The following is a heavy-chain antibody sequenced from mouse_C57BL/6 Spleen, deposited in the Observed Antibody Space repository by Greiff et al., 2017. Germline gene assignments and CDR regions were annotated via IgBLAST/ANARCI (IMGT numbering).Heavy chain of an antibody. Sequence: VQLQQSGAELVRPGASVKLSCTASGFNIKDDYMHWVKQRPEQGLEWIGWIDPENGDTEYASKFQGKATITADTSSNTAYLQLSSLTSEDTAVDDCAKDYCGSGGAMDYWGQGTSVTVSA. CDR3: AKDYCGSGGAMDY. CDR2: IDPENGDT. CDR1: GFNIKDDY. V-gene: IGHV14-4*01. D-gene: IGHD1-1*01. J-gene: IGHJ4*01.